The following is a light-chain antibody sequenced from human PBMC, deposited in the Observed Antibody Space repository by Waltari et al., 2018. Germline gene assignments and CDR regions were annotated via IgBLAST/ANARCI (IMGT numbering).Light chain of an antibody. CDR2: KAN. V-gene: IGLV8-61*01. J-gene: IGLJ3*02. Sequence: WYQPSPGQTPHTIWDKANARSSGVPDRFSGSILGNTAAPTITGGQADDESDDYCARYMGSGIWVFGGGTRLTVL. CDR3: ARYMGSGIWV.